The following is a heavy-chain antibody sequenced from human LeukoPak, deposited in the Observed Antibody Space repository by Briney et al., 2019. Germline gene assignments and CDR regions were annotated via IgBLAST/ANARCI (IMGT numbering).Heavy chain of an antibody. CDR2: IYPRDSRT. Sequence: GASVKVSCKGSGYSFTNYWIGWVRQMPGKGLEWMGFIYPRDSRTTYSPSFQGQVTISADRSISTAYIQWSSLKASDTAMYYCAKGGDGRDFLLYWGRDPWSPSPQ. J-gene: IGHJ4*02. D-gene: IGHD5-24*01. V-gene: IGHV5-51*01. CDR1: GYSFTNYW. CDR3: AKGGDGRDFLLY.